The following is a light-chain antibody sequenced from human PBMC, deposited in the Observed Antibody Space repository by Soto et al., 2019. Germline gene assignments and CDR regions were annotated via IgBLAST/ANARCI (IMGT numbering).Light chain of an antibody. CDR3: QQYKSLPLT. CDR2: DAS. Sequence: DIQMTQSPSSLSAFVGDRVTITCQASQDITNFLNWYRQKPGKAPNLLIYDASNLETGVPSRFSGSGSGSDFTLTISTLQPEDVATYYCQQYKSLPLTFGRGTKVEIK. V-gene: IGKV1-33*01. J-gene: IGKJ4*01. CDR1: QDITNF.